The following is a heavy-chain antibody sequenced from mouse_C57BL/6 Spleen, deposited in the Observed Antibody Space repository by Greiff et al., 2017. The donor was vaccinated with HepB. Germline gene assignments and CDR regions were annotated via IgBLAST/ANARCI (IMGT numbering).Heavy chain of an antibody. V-gene: IGHV1-55*01. J-gene: IGHJ1*03. CDR2: IYPGSGST. D-gene: IGHD1-1*01. CDR1: GYTFTSYW. Sequence: QVQLQQPGAELVKPGASVKLSCKASGYTFTSYWITWVKQRPGQGLEWIGDIYPGSGSTNYNEKFKSKATLTVDTSSSTAYMQLSSRTSEDAAVYGCARERTTGVTHRYIGVWGTGTTVTVSS. CDR3: ARERTTGVTHRYIGV.